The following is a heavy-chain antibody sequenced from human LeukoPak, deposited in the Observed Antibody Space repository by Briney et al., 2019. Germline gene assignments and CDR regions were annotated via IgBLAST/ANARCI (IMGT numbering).Heavy chain of an antibody. D-gene: IGHD1-14*01. CDR2: IYYSGST. CDR1: GGSISSYY. Sequence: SETLSLTCTVSGGSISSYYWSWIRQPPGKGLEWIGYIYYSGSTNYNPSLKSRVTISVDTSKNQFSLKLSSVTAADTAVYYCARGEPTYGMDVWGQGTTVTVSS. CDR3: ARGEPTYGMDV. J-gene: IGHJ6*02. V-gene: IGHV4-59*01.